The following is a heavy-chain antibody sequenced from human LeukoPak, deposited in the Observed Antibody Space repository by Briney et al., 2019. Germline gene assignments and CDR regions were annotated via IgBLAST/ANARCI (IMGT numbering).Heavy chain of an antibody. Sequence: ASVEVSCKASVFTFTSFAVQWVRQARGQRLEWIGWIVLGSGDTIYARKFQERVTITRDMSTSTAYMELSSLRSEDTAVYYCAAGEKQQLLDHFLSYFDYYGMDVWGQGTTVTVSS. CDR2: IVLGSGDT. V-gene: IGHV1-58*01. CDR1: VFTFTSFA. D-gene: IGHD6-13*01. CDR3: AAGEKQQLLDHFLSYFDYYGMDV. J-gene: IGHJ6*02.